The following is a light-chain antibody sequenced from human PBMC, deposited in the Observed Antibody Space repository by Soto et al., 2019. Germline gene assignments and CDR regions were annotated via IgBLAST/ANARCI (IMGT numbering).Light chain of an antibody. J-gene: IGKJ1*01. CDR2: EVS. CDR3: MQGTHWPWT. CDR1: QSLIHSDGSTY. Sequence: DVVMTQSPLSLPVTLGQPASISCTSSQSLIHSDGSTYLSWFQQRPGQSPRRLIYEVSDRDSGVPDRFSGSGSVTDFTLKISMVEAEDVGVYYCMQGTHWPWTFGQGTEVEIK. V-gene: IGKV2-30*02.